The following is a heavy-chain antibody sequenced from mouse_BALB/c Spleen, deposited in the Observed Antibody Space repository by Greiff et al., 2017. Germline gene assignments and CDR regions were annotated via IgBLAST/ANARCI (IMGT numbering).Heavy chain of an antibody. CDR2: IYPGNGGT. V-gene: IGHV1-87*01. D-gene: IGHD1-1*01. CDR3: ESSYYGSSYWYFDV. Sequence: VQLQESGTVLARPGASVKMSCKASGYTFTSYWMHWVKQRPGQGLEWIGAIYPGNGGTNYNQKFKGKATLTADTSSSTAYMQISSLTSEDSAVYFCESSYYGSSYWYFDVWGAGTTVTVSS. J-gene: IGHJ1*01. CDR1: GYTFTSYW.